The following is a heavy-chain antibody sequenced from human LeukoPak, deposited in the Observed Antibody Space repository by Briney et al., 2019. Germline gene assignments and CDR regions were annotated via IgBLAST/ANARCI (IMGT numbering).Heavy chain of an antibody. D-gene: IGHD3-10*01. CDR3: ASSMVRGVSTRTQPFDY. Sequence: SETLSLTCTVSGGCISSYYWSWIRQPPGKGLEWIGYIYYSGSTNYNPSLKSRVTISVDTSKNQFSLKLSSVTAADTAVYYCASSMVRGVSTRTQPFDYWGQGTLVTVSS. CDR2: IYYSGST. CDR1: GGCISSYY. V-gene: IGHV4-59*08. J-gene: IGHJ4*02.